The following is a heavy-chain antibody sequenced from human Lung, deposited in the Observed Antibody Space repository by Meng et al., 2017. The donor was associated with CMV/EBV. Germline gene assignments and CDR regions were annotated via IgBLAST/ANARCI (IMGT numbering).Heavy chain of an antibody. CDR2: ISRNGGAT. J-gene: IGHJ6*02. CDR1: GFTFSSFD. CDR3: VKDFPGDCYPLCYYFSHGMDV. D-gene: IGHD2-21*01. Sequence: GGSXRLXCAASGFTFSSFDMHWVRQAPGKGLEYVSVISRNGGATYYADTVKGRFTISRDNSKNTLYLQMNILRAEDTAVYYCVKDFPGDCYPLCYYFSHGMDVWDQGTKVTVSS. V-gene: IGHV3-64*04.